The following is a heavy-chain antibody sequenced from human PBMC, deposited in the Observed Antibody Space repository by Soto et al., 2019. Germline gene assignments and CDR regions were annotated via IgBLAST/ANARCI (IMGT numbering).Heavy chain of an antibody. D-gene: IGHD3-10*01. J-gene: IGHJ6*02. Sequence: PGGSLRLSCAASGFTFSSYAMSWVRQAPGKGMEWVSAIRGSGGSTYYADSVKGRFTISRDNSKNTLYLPVNSLRAEDTAVYYSAKDLVRYPGGMDVWGQGTTVTVS. V-gene: IGHV3-23*01. CDR1: GFTFSSYA. CDR2: IRGSGGST. CDR3: AKDLVRYPGGMDV.